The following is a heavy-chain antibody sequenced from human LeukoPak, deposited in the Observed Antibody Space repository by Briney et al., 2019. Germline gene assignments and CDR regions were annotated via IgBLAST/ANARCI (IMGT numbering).Heavy chain of an antibody. CDR3: ARAERLQDAFDI. J-gene: IGHJ3*02. Sequence: GASVKVSCKASGYTFTSYYMHWVRQAPGQGLEWMGIINPSGGSTSYAQKFQGRVTMTRDTSTSTVYMELSSLRAEDTAVYYCARAERLQDAFDIWGQGTMVTVSS. D-gene: IGHD4-11*01. V-gene: IGHV1-46*01. CDR1: GYTFTSYY. CDR2: INPSGGST.